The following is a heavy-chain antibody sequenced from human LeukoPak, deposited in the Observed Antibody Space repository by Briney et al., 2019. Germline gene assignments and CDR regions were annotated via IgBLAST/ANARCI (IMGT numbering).Heavy chain of an antibody. Sequence: SETLSLTCALYGGSFSGYFGTWIRQPPGKGLEWIGEINHSGNTNYNPSLKSRVTISVDTSKKQFSLKLTSVTAADTAVYYCAFWSRGNDAFDIWGQGTMVTVSS. D-gene: IGHD3-3*01. J-gene: IGHJ3*02. CDR2: INHSGNT. CDR1: GGSFSGYF. V-gene: IGHV4-34*01. CDR3: AFWSRGNDAFDI.